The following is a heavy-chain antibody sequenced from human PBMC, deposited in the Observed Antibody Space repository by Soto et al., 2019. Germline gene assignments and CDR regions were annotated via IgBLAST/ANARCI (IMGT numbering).Heavy chain of an antibody. J-gene: IGHJ6*02. CDR2: IIPIFGTA. CDR3: ARGGYDFWSGYLPYYYYGMDV. D-gene: IGHD3-3*01. V-gene: IGHV1-69*06. CDR1: GGTFSSYA. Sequence: QVQLVQSGAEVKKPGSSVKVSCKASGGTFSSYAISWVRQAPGQGLEWMGGIIPIFGTANYAQKFQGRVTITEDKSTSTAYMELSSLRSEDTAVYYCARGGYDFWSGYLPYYYYGMDVWGQGTTVTVSS.